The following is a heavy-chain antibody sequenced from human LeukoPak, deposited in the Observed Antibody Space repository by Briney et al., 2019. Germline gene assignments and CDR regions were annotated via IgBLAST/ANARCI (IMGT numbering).Heavy chain of an antibody. CDR2: INPSGGST. D-gene: IGHD1-7*01. Sequence: GASVKVSCKASGYTFTSYYMHWVRQAPGQGLEWMGIINPSGGSTSYAQKFQGRVTMTRDMSTSTVYMELSSLRSDDTAVYYCARDYWNYGGYFDYWGQGTLVTVSS. J-gene: IGHJ4*02. V-gene: IGHV1-46*01. CDR1: GYTFTSYY. CDR3: ARDYWNYGGYFDY.